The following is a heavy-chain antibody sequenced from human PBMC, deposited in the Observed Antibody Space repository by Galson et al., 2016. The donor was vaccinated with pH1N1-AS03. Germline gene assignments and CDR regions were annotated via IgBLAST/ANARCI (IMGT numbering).Heavy chain of an antibody. Sequence: SLRLSCAASGFIFSNHGMHWVRQAPGKGLEWVAVISSRGKIDYYADSARGRFTVSRDNSNNTLYLQMDSLRAEDRAVYYCAKEGSGSVSKFAFDIWGQGTIVTVSS. V-gene: IGHV3-30*18. D-gene: IGHD3-10*01. CDR2: ISSRGKID. CDR1: GFIFSNHG. J-gene: IGHJ3*02. CDR3: AKEGSGSVSKFAFDI.